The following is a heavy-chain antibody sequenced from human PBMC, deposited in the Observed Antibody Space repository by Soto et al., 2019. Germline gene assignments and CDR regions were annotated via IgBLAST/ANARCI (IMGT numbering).Heavy chain of an antibody. CDR2: MNPNSGNT. Sequence: ASVKVSCKASGYTFTSYDINWVRQATGQGLEWMGWMNPNSGNTGYAQKFQGRVTMTRNTSISTAYMELSSLRSEDTAVYYCARGRVTGNKLNHDYWGQGTLVTVSS. D-gene: IGHD1-20*01. CDR1: GYTFTSYD. J-gene: IGHJ4*02. CDR3: ARGRVTGNKLNHDY. V-gene: IGHV1-8*01.